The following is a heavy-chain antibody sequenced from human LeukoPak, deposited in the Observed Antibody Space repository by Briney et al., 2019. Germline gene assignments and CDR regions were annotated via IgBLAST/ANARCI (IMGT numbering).Heavy chain of an antibody. CDR2: IYYSGST. Sequence: PSETLSPTCTVSGGSINTYFWSWIRQPPGKGLEWIGYIYYSGSTNYNPSLKSRVTISVDTSKNQFSLKLSSVTAADTAVYYCARGVTGGWYGDFQHWGQGTLVTVSS. V-gene: IGHV4-59*01. D-gene: IGHD6-19*01. CDR3: ARGVTGGWYGDFQH. J-gene: IGHJ1*01. CDR1: GGSINTYF.